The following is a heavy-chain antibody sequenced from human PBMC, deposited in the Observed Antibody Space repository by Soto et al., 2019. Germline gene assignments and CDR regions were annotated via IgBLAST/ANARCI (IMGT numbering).Heavy chain of an antibody. CDR1: GGAFSRYA. Sequence: QVLLVQSGAEVKKPGSSVKVSCKASGGAFSRYAISWVRQAPGQGLEWVGEIFPMYGTPVYAQKLQGRVTLTADEATTTAYMELSGLGYEETAFYYCARDYEYLILEFAAVDIWSEGTMVTASS. CDR3: ARDYEYLILEFAAVDI. D-gene: IGHD5-12*01. CDR2: IFPMYGTP. J-gene: IGHJ3*02. V-gene: IGHV1-69*01.